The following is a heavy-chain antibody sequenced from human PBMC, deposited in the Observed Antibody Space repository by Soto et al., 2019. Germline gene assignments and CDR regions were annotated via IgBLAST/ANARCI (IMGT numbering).Heavy chain of an antibody. CDR3: ATSPETADYFDY. CDR1: GFTFSSYE. Sequence: PGGSLRLSCAASGFTFSSYEMNWVRQAPGKGLEWVSYISSSGSTIYYADSVKGRLTISRDNAKNSLYLQMNSLRAEDTAVYYCATSPETADYFDYWGQGTLVTVSS. CDR2: ISSSGSTI. D-gene: IGHD6-25*01. V-gene: IGHV3-48*03. J-gene: IGHJ4*02.